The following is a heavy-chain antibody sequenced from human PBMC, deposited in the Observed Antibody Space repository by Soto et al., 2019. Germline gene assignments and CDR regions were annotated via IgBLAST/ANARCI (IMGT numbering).Heavy chain of an antibody. CDR1: GDSISSSSYY. V-gene: IGHV4-39*01. CDR2: IFYSGST. J-gene: IGHJ6*02. D-gene: IGHD2-15*01. CDR3: ARGAGSPTYYYGMDV. Sequence: PSETLSLTCTVSGDSISSSSYYWGWIRQPPGKGLEWIGSIFYSGSTYYNPSLKSRVTISVDTSKNQFSLNLSSVTAAETAEYYCARGAGSPTYYYGMDVWGQGTTVTVSS.